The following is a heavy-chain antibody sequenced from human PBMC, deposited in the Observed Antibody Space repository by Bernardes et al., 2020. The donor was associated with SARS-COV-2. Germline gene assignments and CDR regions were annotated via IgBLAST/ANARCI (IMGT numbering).Heavy chain of an antibody. D-gene: IGHD2-15*01. J-gene: IGHJ4*02. CDR1: GFSVSSYA. V-gene: IGHV3-64D*06. Sequence: GGSLRLSCSASGFSVSSYAMHWVRQAPGKGLEYVSAISRNGDKTYYADSVKGRFTISRDNSRNTLYLQMSSLRAEDTALYYCVKMSLAVGGSDNWGQGNLGIVSS. CDR3: VKMSLAVGGSDN. CDR2: ISRNGDKT.